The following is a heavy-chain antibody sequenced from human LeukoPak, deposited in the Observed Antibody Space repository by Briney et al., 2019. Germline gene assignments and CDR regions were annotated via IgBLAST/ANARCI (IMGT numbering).Heavy chain of an antibody. J-gene: IGHJ4*02. CDR1: GFTFSNAW. D-gene: IGHD2-15*01. CDR3: TTSDLGYCSGGSCYSGDY. CDR2: IKSKTGGGTT. V-gene: IGHV3-15*01. Sequence: GGSLRLSCAASGFTFSNAWMSWVRQAPGKGLEWVGRIKSKTGGGTTDYAAPVKGRFTISRDDSKNTLYLQMNSLKTEDTAVHYCTTSDLGYCSGGSCYSGDYWGQGTLVTVSS.